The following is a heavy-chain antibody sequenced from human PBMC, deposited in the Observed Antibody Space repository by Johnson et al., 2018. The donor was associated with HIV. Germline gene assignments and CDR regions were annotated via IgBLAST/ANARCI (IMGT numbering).Heavy chain of an antibody. CDR3: AKGMLAERGAFDI. D-gene: IGHD3-3*02. V-gene: IGHV3-23*04. CDR2: ISGSGGST. Sequence: VQLVESGGGWVKPGGSLRLSCAASGFTFSSYAMSWVRQAPGKGLEWVSAISGSGGSTYYADSVKGRFTISRDNAKNSLNLQMNSLRAEDTALYYCAKGMLAERGAFDIWGQGTMVTVSS. CDR1: GFTFSSYA. J-gene: IGHJ3*02.